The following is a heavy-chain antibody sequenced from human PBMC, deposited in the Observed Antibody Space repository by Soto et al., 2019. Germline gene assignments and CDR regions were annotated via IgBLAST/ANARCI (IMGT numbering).Heavy chain of an antibody. D-gene: IGHD2-15*01. CDR2: IYYSGSA. CDR1: GGSVSSGSYY. Sequence: SETLSLTCTVSGGSVSSGSYYWSWIRQPPGKGLEWIGYIYYSGSANYNPSLKSRVTISVDTSKNQFSLKLSSVTAADTAVYYCARGGVRYCSGGSCYYHWFDPWGQGTLVTVSS. J-gene: IGHJ5*02. V-gene: IGHV4-61*01. CDR3: ARGGVRYCSGGSCYYHWFDP.